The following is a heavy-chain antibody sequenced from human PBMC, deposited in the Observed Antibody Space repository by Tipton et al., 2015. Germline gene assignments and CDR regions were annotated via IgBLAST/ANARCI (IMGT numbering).Heavy chain of an antibody. D-gene: IGHD4-23*01. CDR3: ARARGRHGGLFDS. V-gene: IGHV4-59*01. CDR1: SDSISKYY. CDR2: IQYSGST. J-gene: IGHJ4*02. Sequence: LRLSCSASSDSISKYYWSWIRQPPGKELEWIGYIQYSGSTNYNPSLKGRVTISVDTSKTQFSLKMSSVTASDTAVYYCARARGRHGGLFDSWGQGILVTVSS.